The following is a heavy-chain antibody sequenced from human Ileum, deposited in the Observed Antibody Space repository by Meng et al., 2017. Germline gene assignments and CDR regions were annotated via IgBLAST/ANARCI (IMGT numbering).Heavy chain of an antibody. CDR2: ISQESGRT. J-gene: IGHJ4*02. CDR1: GDSISSRDW. V-gene: IGHV4-4*02. D-gene: IGHD2-21*01. Sequence: QGPLPAPGPGLLTPSGALSLTCAASGDSISSRDWGSWVRQPPGKGLEWIGEISQESGRTNYNPSLKSRVTISLDKSKNQFSLNLNSVTAADTAVYYCVRNEGYSLGDWGQGTLVTVSS. CDR3: VRNEGYSLGD.